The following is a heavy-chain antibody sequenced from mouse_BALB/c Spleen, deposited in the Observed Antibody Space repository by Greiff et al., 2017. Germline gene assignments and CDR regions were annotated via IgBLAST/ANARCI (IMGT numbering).Heavy chain of an antibody. J-gene: IGHJ4*01. CDR2: ISSGSSTI. CDR1: GFTFSSFG. V-gene: IGHV5-17*02. Sequence: EVKLMESGGGLVQPGGSRKLSCAASGFTFSSFGMHWVRQAPEKGLEWVAYISSGSSTIYYADTVKGRFTISRDNPKNTLFLQMTSLRSEDTAMYYCAGDGYDDYAMDYWGQGTSVTVSS. CDR3: AGDGYDDYAMDY. D-gene: IGHD2-2*01.